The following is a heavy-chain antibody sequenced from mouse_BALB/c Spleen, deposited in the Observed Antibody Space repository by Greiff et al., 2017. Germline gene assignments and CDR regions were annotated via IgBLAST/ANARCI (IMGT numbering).Heavy chain of an antibody. CDR2: INPSNGRT. J-gene: IGHJ3*01. CDR3: ARNDYYFAY. Sequence: QVQLQQSGAELVKPGASVKLSCKASGYTFTSYWMHWVKQRPGQGLEWIGEINPSNGRTNYNEKFKSKATLTVDKSSSTAYMQLSSLTSEDSAVYDCARNDYYFAYWGQGTLVTVSA. D-gene: IGHD2-13*01. CDR1: GYTFTSYW. V-gene: IGHV1S81*02.